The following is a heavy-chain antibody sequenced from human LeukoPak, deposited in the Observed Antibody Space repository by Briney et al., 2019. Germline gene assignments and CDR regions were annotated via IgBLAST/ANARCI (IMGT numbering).Heavy chain of an antibody. CDR3: AWVDTAAYAFVF. Sequence: SETLSLTCTASGGSISSYYWSWIRQPPGKGLEWIGYIYYSGSTNYNPSLKSRVTISVDTSKNQFSLKLSSVTAADTAVYYCAWVDTAAYAFVFWGQGTMVTVSS. CDR1: GGSISSYY. D-gene: IGHD5-18*01. CDR2: IYYSGST. J-gene: IGHJ3*01. V-gene: IGHV4-59*01.